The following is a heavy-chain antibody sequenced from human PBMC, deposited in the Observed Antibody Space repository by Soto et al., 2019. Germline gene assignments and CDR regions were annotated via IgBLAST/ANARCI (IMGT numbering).Heavy chain of an antibody. CDR1: GFTFSNA. CDR2: ISRSGDIT. J-gene: IGHJ2*01. CDR3: VKFGPGGHFFWYFDL. D-gene: IGHD2-21*01. Sequence: GGSLRLSCAGSGFTFSNAMNWVRQAPGKGLEWVSGISRSGDITYYADPVKGRFTISRDNSQNTLYLQMNSLRVEDTAVYFCVKFGPGGHFFWYFDLWGRGTLVTVSS. V-gene: IGHV3-23*01.